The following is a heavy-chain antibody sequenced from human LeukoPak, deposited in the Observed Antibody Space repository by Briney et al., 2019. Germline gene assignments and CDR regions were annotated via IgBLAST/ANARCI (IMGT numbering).Heavy chain of an antibody. Sequence: SETLSLTCTVSGGSISSYYWSWIRQPPGKGLEWIGYIYYSGSTNYNPSLKSRVTISVDTSKNQFSLKLSSVTAADTAVYYCARVSYGDYFIDYWGQGTLVTVSS. CDR1: GGSISSYY. CDR3: ARVSYGDYFIDY. D-gene: IGHD4-17*01. V-gene: IGHV4-59*01. CDR2: IYYSGST. J-gene: IGHJ4*02.